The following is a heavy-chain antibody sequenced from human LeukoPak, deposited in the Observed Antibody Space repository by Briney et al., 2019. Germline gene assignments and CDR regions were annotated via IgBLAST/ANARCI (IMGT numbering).Heavy chain of an antibody. CDR1: GFTFTSSA. CDR3: AAESGSYSGYWYFDL. D-gene: IGHD1-26*01. V-gene: IGHV1-58*02. CDR2: IVVGSGNT. Sequence: SVKVSCKASGFTFTSSAMQWVRQARGQRLEWIGWIVVGSGNTNYAQKFQERVTITRDVSTSTAYMELSSLRSEDTAVYYCAAESGSYSGYWYFDLWGRGTLVTVSS. J-gene: IGHJ2*01.